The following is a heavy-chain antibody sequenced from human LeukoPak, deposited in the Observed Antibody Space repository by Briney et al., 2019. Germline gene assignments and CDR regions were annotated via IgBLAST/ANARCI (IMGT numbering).Heavy chain of an antibody. V-gene: IGHV3-30*18. CDR3: AKGAYYFDY. CDR1: GFTFSSYG. Sequence: GGSLRLSCAASGFTFSSYGMHWVRQAPGKGLEWVAVISYDGSNKYYADSVKGRFTISRDNSKNTLYLQMNSLRAEDTAVYYCAKGAYYFDYWGQGTLVTVTS. CDR2: ISYDGSNK. J-gene: IGHJ4*02.